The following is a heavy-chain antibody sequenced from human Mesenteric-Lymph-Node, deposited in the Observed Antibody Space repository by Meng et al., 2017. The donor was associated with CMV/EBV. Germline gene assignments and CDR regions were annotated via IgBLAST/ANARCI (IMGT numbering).Heavy chain of an antibody. D-gene: IGHD1-1*01. CDR1: GGSVSSGSYY. CDR3: ARDRPVQGYHYVLDV. Sequence: SETLSLTCTVSGGSVSSGSYYWTWIRQPPGEGLEWIGFIYYGGSTNYNPSLKRRVTISVDTSKNQFSLKLSSVTAADTAVYYCARDRPVQGYHYVLDVWGQGTTVTVSS. V-gene: IGHV4-61*01. CDR2: IYYGGST. J-gene: IGHJ6*02.